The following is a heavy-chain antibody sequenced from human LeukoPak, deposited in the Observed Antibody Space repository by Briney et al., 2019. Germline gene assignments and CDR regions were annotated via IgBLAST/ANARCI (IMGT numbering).Heavy chain of an antibody. CDR1: GFTFSSYS. CDR3: ARVWGSGSYSEGDAFDI. CDR2: ISSSSSCI. D-gene: IGHD3-10*01. V-gene: IGHV3-21*01. Sequence: PGGSLRLSCAASGFTFSSYSMNWVRQAPGKGLEWVSSISSSSSCIYYADSVKGRFTISRDNAKNSLYLQMNSLRAEDTAVYYCARVWGSGSYSEGDAFDIWGQGTMVTVSS. J-gene: IGHJ3*02.